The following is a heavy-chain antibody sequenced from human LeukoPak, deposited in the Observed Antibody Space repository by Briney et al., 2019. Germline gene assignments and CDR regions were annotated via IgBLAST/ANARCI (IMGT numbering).Heavy chain of an antibody. J-gene: IGHJ3*02. CDR2: IGATGDA. V-gene: IGHV3-13*01. D-gene: IGHD1-1*01. CDR3: VLGAYWNDDKNAFHI. CDR1: GLTFSSYD. Sequence: GGSLRLSCAASGLTFSSYDMHWVRQAAGKGLEWVSSIGATGDAYYTDSVKGRFTISRENAKKSLYLQASSLRVEDTAVYFCVLGAYWNDDKNAFHIWGPGTMVTVSS.